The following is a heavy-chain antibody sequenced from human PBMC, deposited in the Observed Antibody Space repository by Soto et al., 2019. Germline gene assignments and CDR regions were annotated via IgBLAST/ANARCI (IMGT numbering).Heavy chain of an antibody. J-gene: IGHJ1*01. V-gene: IGHV3-15*01. CDR3: TTVRGTVTKPNRAEYFQH. Sequence: GGSLRLSCAASGFTFSNAWMSWVRQAPGKGLEWVGRIKSKTDGGTTDYAAPVKGRFTISRDDSKNTLYLQMNSLKTEDTAVYYCTTVRGTVTKPNRAEYFQHWGQGTLVTVSS. CDR1: GFTFSNAW. CDR2: IKSKTDGGTT. D-gene: IGHD4-17*01.